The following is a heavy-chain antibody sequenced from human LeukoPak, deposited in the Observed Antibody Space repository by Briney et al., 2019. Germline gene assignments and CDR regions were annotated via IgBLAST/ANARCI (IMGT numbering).Heavy chain of an antibody. CDR1: GYTFTAYY. J-gene: IGHJ4*02. CDR3: ARGSSSSFPLDFDY. CDR2: INPNSGGT. V-gene: IGHV1-2*02. D-gene: IGHD6-6*01. Sequence: ASVKVSCKASGYTFTAYYIHWVRQAPGQGLEWMGWINPNSGGTNYAQKFQGRVTMTRDTSISTAYMELSRLRSDDTAVYYCARGSSSSFPLDFDYWGQGTLVTVSS.